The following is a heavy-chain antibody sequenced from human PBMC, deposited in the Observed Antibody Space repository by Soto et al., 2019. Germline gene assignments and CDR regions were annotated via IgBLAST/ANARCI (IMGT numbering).Heavy chain of an antibody. Sequence: VQLQESGPGLVRPSETLSLTCTVSGGSISSGNFYWSWIRQPPGKGLEWIGYIYFSGSTSYSPSLKSRLTISLNTSNHPFSLKLTSVTAADTAVYYCAHDSHGGNTYFDLWGQGALVTVSS. J-gene: IGHJ4*02. CDR3: AHDSHGGNTYFDL. D-gene: IGHD1-26*01. CDR1: GGSISSGNFY. CDR2: IYFSGST. V-gene: IGHV4-30-4*01.